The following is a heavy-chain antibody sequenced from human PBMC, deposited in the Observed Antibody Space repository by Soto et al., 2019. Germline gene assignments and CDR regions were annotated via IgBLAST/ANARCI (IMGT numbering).Heavy chain of an antibody. J-gene: IGHJ4*02. CDR2: ISSGSSDT. CDR3: ARVAY. Sequence: PGGSLRLSCAVSGFTVSTNYMGWIRQAPGKGLEWVASISSGSSDTWYADSVKGRFIISRDNAQNSLYLQMNTLRPEDTAIYYCARVAYWGPGTQVTVSS. V-gene: IGHV3-11*06. CDR1: GFTVSTNY.